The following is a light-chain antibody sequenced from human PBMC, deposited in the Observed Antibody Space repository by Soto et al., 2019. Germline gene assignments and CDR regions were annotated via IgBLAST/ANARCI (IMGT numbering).Light chain of an antibody. CDR1: QSISSSF. Sequence: ETVLTKSPGTLSLSPGERATLSCRASQSISSSFLAWYQQTPGHSPRLLIYSASTRAPGVPDRFSGSGSGTDFTLTISRLEPEDFAVYYCQQYNYSPHTFGQGTKQ. CDR3: QQYNYSPHT. CDR2: SAS. J-gene: IGKJ2*01. V-gene: IGKV3-20*01.